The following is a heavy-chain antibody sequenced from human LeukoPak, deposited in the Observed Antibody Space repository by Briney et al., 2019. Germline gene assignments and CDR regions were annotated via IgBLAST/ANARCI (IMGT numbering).Heavy chain of an antibody. D-gene: IGHD6-13*01. CDR1: GYTFTGYY. V-gene: IGHV1-2*02. J-gene: IGHJ5*02. CDR2: INPNSGGT. CDR3: ASASDSSSWYHWFDP. Sequence: ASVKVSCKASGYTFTGYYMHWVRQAPGQGLEWIGWINPNSGGTNYAQKFQGRVTMTRDTSISTAYMELSRLRSDDTAVYYCASASDSSSWYHWFDPWGQGTLVTVSS.